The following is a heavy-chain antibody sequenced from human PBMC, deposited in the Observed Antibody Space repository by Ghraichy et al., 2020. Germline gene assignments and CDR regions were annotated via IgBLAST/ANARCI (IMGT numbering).Heavy chain of an antibody. V-gene: IGHV7-4-1*02. CDR1: GYTFTNYA. D-gene: IGHD3-3*01. CDR2: INTNTGNS. Sequence: ASVKVSCKASGYTFTNYALNWVRQAPGQGLEWMGWINTNTGNSIYAQGFTGRFVFSWDTSVSTTYLQISSLKAEDTAVYYCARLGSIYGVDYWGQGTLVTVSS. J-gene: IGHJ4*02. CDR3: ARLGSIYGVDY.